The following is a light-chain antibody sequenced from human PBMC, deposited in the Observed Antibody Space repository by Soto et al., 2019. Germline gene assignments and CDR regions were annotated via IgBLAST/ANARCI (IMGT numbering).Light chain of an antibody. CDR3: QQYINWPPFT. CDR2: GAS. Sequence: EMVMTQSPATLSVSPGERATLSCRASQSVSNNVAWYQQKPGQAPRLLIYGASTRAAGVPARFSGGGSGTEFTLTISSLQSEDFAVYYCQQYINWPPFTFGQGTKVDIK. V-gene: IGKV3-15*01. J-gene: IGKJ2*01. CDR1: QSVSNN.